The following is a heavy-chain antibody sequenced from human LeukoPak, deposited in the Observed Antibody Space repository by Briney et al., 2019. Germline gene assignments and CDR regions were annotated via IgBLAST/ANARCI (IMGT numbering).Heavy chain of an antibody. Sequence: GGSLRLSCAASGFTVSSNYMSWVRQAPGKGLEWVSVIYSGGSTYYADSVKGRFTISRDNSKNTLYLQMNSLRAEDTAVHYCARGGLVGGFFFDYWGQGTLVTVSS. J-gene: IGHJ4*02. D-gene: IGHD2-8*02. V-gene: IGHV3-53*01. CDR1: GFTVSSNY. CDR3: ARGGLVGGFFFDY. CDR2: IYSGGST.